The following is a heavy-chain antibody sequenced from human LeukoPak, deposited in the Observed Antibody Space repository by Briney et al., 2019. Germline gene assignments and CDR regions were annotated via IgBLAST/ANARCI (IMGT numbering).Heavy chain of an antibody. D-gene: IGHD3-22*01. CDR3: ARPFDYDSSGYLVY. J-gene: IGHJ4*02. CDR1: GFTFSSYA. Sequence: GGSLRLSCAASGFTFSSYAMHWVRQAPGKGLEWVAVISYDGSNKYYADSVKGRFTISRDNSKNTLYLQMSSLRAEDTAVYYCARPFDYDSSGYLVYWGQGTLVTVSS. CDR2: ISYDGSNK. V-gene: IGHV3-30*04.